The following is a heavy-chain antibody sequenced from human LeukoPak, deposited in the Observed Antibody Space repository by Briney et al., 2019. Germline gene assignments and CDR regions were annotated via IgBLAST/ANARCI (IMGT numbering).Heavy chain of an antibody. Sequence: PGGSLRLSCAASGFTFSSYAMSWVRQAPGKGLEWVSAISGSGGSTYYADSVKGRFTISRDNSKNTLYLQMNSLRAEDTALYYCAKGSKRVGLAFDYWGQGTLVTVSS. CDR2: ISGSGGST. D-gene: IGHD6-19*01. CDR3: AKGSKRVGLAFDY. V-gene: IGHV3-23*01. J-gene: IGHJ4*02. CDR1: GFTFSSYA.